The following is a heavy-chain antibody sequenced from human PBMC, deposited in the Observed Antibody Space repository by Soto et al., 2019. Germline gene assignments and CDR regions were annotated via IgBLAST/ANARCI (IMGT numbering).Heavy chain of an antibody. D-gene: IGHD1-26*01. J-gene: IGHJ4*02. CDR2: VSHDGGNT. Sequence: PGGSLRLSCVASGFTFSHNAMHWARQAPGKGLEWVALVSHDGGNTLFADSVKGRFTISRDNSKNTLYLQMNSLRPEDTAVYYCARLYGYIGTWYYFDYWGQGTTVTVSS. CDR1: GFTFSHNA. CDR3: ARLYGYIGTWYYFDY. V-gene: IGHV3-30-3*01.